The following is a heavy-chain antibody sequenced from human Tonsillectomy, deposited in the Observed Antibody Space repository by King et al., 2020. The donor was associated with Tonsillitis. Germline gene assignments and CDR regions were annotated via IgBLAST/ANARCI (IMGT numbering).Heavy chain of an antibody. V-gene: IGHV1-2*02. CDR2: INPNSGGT. J-gene: IGHJ6*02. D-gene: IGHD6-19*01. Sequence: QLVQSGAEVKKPGASVKVSCKASGYSFTGYYMHWVRQAPGQGIEWMGWINPNSGGTNYAQKFQGRVTMTRDTSISIVYMELSRLRSDDTAVFYCARVGGTAVTGSGMDVWGQGTTVTVSS. CDR1: GYSFTGYY. CDR3: ARVGGTAVTGSGMDV.